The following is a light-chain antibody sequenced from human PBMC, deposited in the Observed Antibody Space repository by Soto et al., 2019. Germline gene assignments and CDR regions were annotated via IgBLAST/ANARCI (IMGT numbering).Light chain of an antibody. CDR2: KAS. Sequence: THSPATLSLYIIDTGTSTSRASQSISSWLAWYQQKPGKAPKLLIYKASSLESGVPSRFSGSGSGTEFTLTISSLQPDDFATYYCQQYNCYFSRFGQGGKA. CDR1: QSISSW. J-gene: IGKJ1*01. CDR3: QQYNCYFSR. V-gene: IGKV1-5*03.